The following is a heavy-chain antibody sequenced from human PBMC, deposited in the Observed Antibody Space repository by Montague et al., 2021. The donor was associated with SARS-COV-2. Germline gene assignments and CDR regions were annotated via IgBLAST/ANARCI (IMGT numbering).Heavy chain of an antibody. J-gene: IGHJ4*02. D-gene: IGHD1-1*01. CDR1: GGSFSDYY. Sequence: SETLSLTCAVYGGSFSDYYWTWIRQSPGGGLEWIGQINYGGSTKYNPSLRSRVTISIDTSKNQFSLKLTSVTAAGTAVYYCARGAPGYWGQGTLVTVSS. V-gene: IGHV4-34*01. CDR3: ARGAPGY. CDR2: INYGGST.